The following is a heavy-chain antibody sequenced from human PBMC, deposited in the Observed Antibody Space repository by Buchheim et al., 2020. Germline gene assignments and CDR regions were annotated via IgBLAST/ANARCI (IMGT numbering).Heavy chain of an antibody. Sequence: QVQLQEPGPGLVKPSQTLSLTCTVSGGSFSSGGYYWSWIRQLPGKGLEWIGYIYYSGSTYYNPSLKSRVTMAVDTSKNLFSLKLSSVTAADTAVYYCARDPGTHYYDYWGQGTL. CDR2: IYYSGST. D-gene: IGHD3-10*01. CDR1: GGSFSSGGYY. J-gene: IGHJ4*02. CDR3: ARDPGTHYYDY. V-gene: IGHV4-31*03.